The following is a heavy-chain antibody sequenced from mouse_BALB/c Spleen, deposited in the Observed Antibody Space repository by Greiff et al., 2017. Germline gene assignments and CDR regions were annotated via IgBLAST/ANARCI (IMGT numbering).Heavy chain of an antibody. D-gene: IGHD1-2*01. J-gene: IGHJ1*01. Sequence: VQLQQSGAELARPGASVKLSCKASGYTFTSYWMQWVKQRPGQGLEWIGAIYPGDGDTRYTQKFKGKATLTADKSSSTAYMQLSSLASEDSAVYYCARALLPYWYFDVWGAGTTVTVSS. CDR1: GYTFTSYW. CDR3: ARALLPYWYFDV. V-gene: IGHV1-87*01. CDR2: IYPGDGDT.